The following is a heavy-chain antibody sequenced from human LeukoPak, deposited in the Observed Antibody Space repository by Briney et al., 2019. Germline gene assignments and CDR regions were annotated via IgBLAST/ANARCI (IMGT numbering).Heavy chain of an antibody. Sequence: ASVKVSCKASGHTFTSYAMHWVRQAPGQRLEWMGWINAGNGNTKYSQKFQGRVTITRDTSASTAYMELSSLRSEDTAVYYCATLPYCSSTSCYWGKNWFDPWGQGTLVTVSS. CDR2: INAGNGNT. D-gene: IGHD2-2*01. CDR1: GHTFTSYA. V-gene: IGHV1-3*01. J-gene: IGHJ5*02. CDR3: ATLPYCSSTSCYWGKNWFDP.